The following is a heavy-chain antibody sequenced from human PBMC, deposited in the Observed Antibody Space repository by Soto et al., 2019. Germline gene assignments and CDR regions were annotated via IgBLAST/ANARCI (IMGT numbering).Heavy chain of an antibody. V-gene: IGHV3-30*18. CDR3: AKLVVVAAHYYYVMDV. Sequence: GGSLRLSCAASGFTFSSYGMHWVRQAPGKGLEWVAVISYDGSNKYYADSVKGRFTISRDNSKNTLYLQMNSLRAEDTAVYYCAKLVVVAAHYYYVMDVCGQGSTVTVSS. J-gene: IGHJ6*02. CDR1: GFTFSSYG. D-gene: IGHD2-15*01. CDR2: ISYDGSNK.